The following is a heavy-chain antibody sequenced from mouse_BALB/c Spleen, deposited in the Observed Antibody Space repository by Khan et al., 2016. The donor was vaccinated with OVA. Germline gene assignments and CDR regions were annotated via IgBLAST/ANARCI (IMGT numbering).Heavy chain of an antibody. J-gene: IGHJ3*01. Sequence: EVQLVESGGGLVQPKGSLKLSCAASGFTFNTYAMNWVRQAPGKGLEWVARISSKSNNYATYYADSVKDRLTISRDDSQSMLYLQMNNLKTEDTAMYYCVRQLGLRSAWFAYWGQGTLVTVSA. CDR1: GFTFNTYA. V-gene: IGHV10-1*02. CDR2: ISSKSNNYAT. CDR3: VRQLGLRSAWFAY. D-gene: IGHD3-1*01.